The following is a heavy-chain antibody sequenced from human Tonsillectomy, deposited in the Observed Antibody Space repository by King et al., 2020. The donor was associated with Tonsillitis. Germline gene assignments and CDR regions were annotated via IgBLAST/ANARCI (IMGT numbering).Heavy chain of an antibody. J-gene: IGHJ4*02. CDR1: GFTFSNYW. CDR3: ARDLIYGSGGFDY. D-gene: IGHD3-10*01. Sequence: VQLVESGGGLVQPGGSLRLSCAASGFTFSNYWMHWVRQAPGKGLVWVSRINTDGSVANYADSVKGRFTISRDNAKNTLYLQMNSLRAEDTAVYYCARDLIYGSGGFDYWGQGTLVTVSS. CDR2: INTDGSVA. V-gene: IGHV3-74*01.